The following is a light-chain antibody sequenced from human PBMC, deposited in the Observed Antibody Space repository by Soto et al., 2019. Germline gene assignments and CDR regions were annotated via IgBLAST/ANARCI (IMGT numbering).Light chain of an antibody. Sequence: EIVLTQSPGTLSLSPGERATLSCRASQSVSSSYLAWYQQTPGQPPMLLIYGASSRATGIPDRFSGSGSGTDFTLTISRLEPEDFAVYYCQQYGSSPYTFGQGTKLEIK. CDR3: QQYGSSPYT. CDR2: GAS. V-gene: IGKV3-20*01. J-gene: IGKJ2*01. CDR1: QSVSSSY.